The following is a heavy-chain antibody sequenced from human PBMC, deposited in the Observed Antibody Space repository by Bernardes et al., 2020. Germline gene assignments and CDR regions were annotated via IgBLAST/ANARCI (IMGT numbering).Heavy chain of an antibody. J-gene: IGHJ4*02. D-gene: IGHD6-6*01. CDR3: ASGSIAARNGMLDY. V-gene: IGHV3-53*01. CDR1: GFTVSSNY. CDR2: IYSGGST. Sequence: GGSLRLSCAASGFTVSSNYMSWVRQAPGKGLEWVSVIYSGGSTYYADSVKGRFTISRDNSKNTLYLQMNSLRAEDTAVYYCASGSIAARNGMLDYWGQGTLVTVSS.